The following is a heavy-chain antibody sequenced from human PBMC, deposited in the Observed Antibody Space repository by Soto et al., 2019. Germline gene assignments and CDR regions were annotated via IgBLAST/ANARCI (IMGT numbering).Heavy chain of an antibody. Sequence: SLPLSVTSPPCHASICSYYSSQTQPPPGKGLEWIGYIYYTGSTNYNPSLKSRVTISVDTSKNQFSLKPTSVTAADTAVYYCARFVPCSDGTCALDYWGQGTLVTVS. CDR3: ARFVPCSDGTCALDY. D-gene: IGHD2-15*01. V-gene: IGHV4-59*12. J-gene: IGHJ4*02. CDR1: HASICSYY. CDR2: IYYTGST.